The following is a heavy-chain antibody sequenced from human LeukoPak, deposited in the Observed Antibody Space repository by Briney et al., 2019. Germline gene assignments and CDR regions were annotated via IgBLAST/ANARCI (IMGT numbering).Heavy chain of an antibody. V-gene: IGHV1-46*01. D-gene: IGHD2-15*01. CDR1: GFTFTGYY. Sequence: ASMKLSCKASGFTFTGYYIHWVRQAPGQGLEWMGVINPSGGGTTYAQKFQGRVSMTRDTSTSTVYMELSSLRSEDTAVYYCARGRALHCSGGSCFYYYFEYWGQGTLVTVSS. CDR3: ARGRALHCSGGSCFYYYFEY. CDR2: INPSGGGT. J-gene: IGHJ4*02.